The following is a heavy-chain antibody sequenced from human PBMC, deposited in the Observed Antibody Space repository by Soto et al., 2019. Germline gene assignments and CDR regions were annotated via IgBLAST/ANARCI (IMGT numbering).Heavy chain of an antibody. CDR1: GYSFTSYW. CDR3: ARQTVLDYDSSGYYPEARALDI. J-gene: IGHJ3*02. CDR2: IYPGDSDT. V-gene: IGHV5-51*01. Sequence: PGESLKISCKGSGYSFTSYWIGWVRQMPGKGLEWMGIIYPGDSDTRYSPSFQGQVTISADKSISTAYLQWSSLKASDTAMYYCARQTVLDYDSSGYYPEARALDIWGQGTMVTGSS. D-gene: IGHD3-22*01.